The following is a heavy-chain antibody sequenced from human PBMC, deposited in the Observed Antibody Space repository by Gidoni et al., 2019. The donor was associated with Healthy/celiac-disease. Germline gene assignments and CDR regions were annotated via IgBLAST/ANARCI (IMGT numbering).Heavy chain of an antibody. CDR2: IKSKTDGGTT. CDR1: RFTFSNAW. Sequence: EVQLVESGGGLVKPGGSLRLSCAASRFTFSNAWMSWVRQAPGKGLEWVGRIKSKTDGGTTDYAAPVKGRFTISRDDSKNTLYLQMNSLKTEDTAVYYCTTDTYDFWSGYLYYFDYWGQGTLVTVSS. CDR3: TTDTYDFWSGYLYYFDY. J-gene: IGHJ4*02. V-gene: IGHV3-15*01. D-gene: IGHD3-3*01.